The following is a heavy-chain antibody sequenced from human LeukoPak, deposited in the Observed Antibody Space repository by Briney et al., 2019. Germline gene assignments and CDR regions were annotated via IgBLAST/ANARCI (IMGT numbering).Heavy chain of an antibody. D-gene: IGHD5-18*01. CDR1: GGSFSDYY. CDR3: ARTTEGGYTYDYFYYYYMDV. V-gene: IGHV4-34*01. CDR2: INHSGST. J-gene: IGHJ6*03. Sequence: SETLSLTCAVYGGSFSDYYWSWIRQPPGKGLEWIGEINHSGSTNYNPSLKSRVTISVDTSKNQFSLKLSSVTAADTAVYYCARTTEGGYTYDYFYYYYMDVWGKGTTVTISS.